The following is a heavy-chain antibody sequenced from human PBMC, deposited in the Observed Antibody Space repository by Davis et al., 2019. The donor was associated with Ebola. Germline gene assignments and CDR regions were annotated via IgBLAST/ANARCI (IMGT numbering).Heavy chain of an antibody. D-gene: IGHD2/OR15-2a*01. J-gene: IGHJ4*02. CDR3: TGVNIVDY. CDR2: IRSKANSYAT. CDR1: GFTFSSYS. V-gene: IGHV3-73*01. Sequence: GGSLRPSCAASGFTFSSYSMNWVRQAPGKGLEWVGRIRSKANSYATAYAASVKGRFTISRDDSKNTAYLQMNSLKTEDTAVYYCTGVNIVDYWGQGTLVTVSS.